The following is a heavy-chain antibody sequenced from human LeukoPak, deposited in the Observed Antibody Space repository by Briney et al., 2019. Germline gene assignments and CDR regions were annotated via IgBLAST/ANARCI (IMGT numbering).Heavy chain of an antibody. J-gene: IGHJ4*02. V-gene: IGHV4-39*07. CDR2: IYYSGST. CDR3: AREYSSGGTDYFDY. Sequence: SETLSLTCTVSGGSISSSSYYWGWIRQPPGKGLEWIGSIYYSGSTYYNPSLKSRVTISVDTSKNQFSLKLSSVTAADTAVYYCAREYSSGGTDYFDYWGQGTLVTVSS. D-gene: IGHD6-19*01. CDR1: GGSISSSSYY.